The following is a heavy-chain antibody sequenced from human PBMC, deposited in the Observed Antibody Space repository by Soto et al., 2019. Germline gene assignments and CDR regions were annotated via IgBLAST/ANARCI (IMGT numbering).Heavy chain of an antibody. Sequence: ETLSLTCAVSGFSISSRYYWGWIRQPPGKGLEWIGSIYHSGSTYYNPSLKSRVTISIDTSKNQFSLKLNSVTAADTAVYYCATGAGTDYYCYRMDVWGQGTTVTVSS. CDR2: IYHSGST. CDR3: ATGAGTDYYCYRMDV. J-gene: IGHJ6*02. CDR1: GFSISSRYY. V-gene: IGHV4-38-2*01. D-gene: IGHD6-19*01.